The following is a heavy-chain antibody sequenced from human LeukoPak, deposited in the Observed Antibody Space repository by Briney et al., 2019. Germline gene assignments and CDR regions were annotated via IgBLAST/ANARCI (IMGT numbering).Heavy chain of an antibody. CDR2: IRYDGTNK. CDR1: GFTFSSYA. CDR3: AKEGMATGSEYFDY. J-gene: IGHJ4*02. V-gene: IGHV3-30*02. Sequence: GGSLRLSCAASGFTFSSYAMSWVRQAPGKGLEWVAFIRYDGTNKYYADSVKGRFTISRDNSKNTLYLQMNSLRAEDTAVYYCAKEGMATGSEYFDYWGQGTLVTVSS. D-gene: IGHD5-24*01.